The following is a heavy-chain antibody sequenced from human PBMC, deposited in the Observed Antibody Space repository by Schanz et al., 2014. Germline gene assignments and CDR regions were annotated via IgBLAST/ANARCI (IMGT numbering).Heavy chain of an antibody. CDR1: RYTFNTYG. J-gene: IGHJ4*02. CDR2: ISAYTNNT. Sequence: QGQLVQSGPEVKEPGASVKVSCEASRYTFNTYGLNWVRQAPGQGLEWMGWISAYTNNTNYALKLQGRVTITADKSTFTTYMDVSSLRSEDTAVYYCTSSGAGYSSSWDFDYWGQGTLVTVSS. CDR3: TSSGAGYSSSWDFDY. D-gene: IGHD6-13*01. V-gene: IGHV1-18*01.